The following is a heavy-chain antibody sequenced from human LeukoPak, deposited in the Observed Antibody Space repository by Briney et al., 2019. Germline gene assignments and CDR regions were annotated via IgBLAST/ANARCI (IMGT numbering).Heavy chain of an antibody. V-gene: IGHV5-10-1*01. Sequence: GESLKISCKGSGYSFTSYWTSWVRQMPGKGLEWMGRIEPSDSYTNYSPSFQGHVTISADKSITTAYLQWSSLKASDTAMYYCARLSWQLPHYGMDVWGQGTTVTVSS. D-gene: IGHD2-15*01. CDR1: GYSFTSYW. CDR2: IEPSDSYT. J-gene: IGHJ6*02. CDR3: ARLSWQLPHYGMDV.